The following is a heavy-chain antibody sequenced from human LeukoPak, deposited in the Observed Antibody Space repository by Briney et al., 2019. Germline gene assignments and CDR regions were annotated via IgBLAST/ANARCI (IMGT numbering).Heavy chain of an antibody. V-gene: IGHV3-23*01. CDR1: GFTFSSYA. CDR2: ISGSGGST. J-gene: IGHJ4*02. Sequence: GGSLRLSCAASGFTFSSYAMSWVRQAPGKGLEWVSAISGSGGSTYYADSVKGRFTISRDNSKNTLYLQMSSLRAEDTAVYYCAKDPPHTVTTIAGDYWGQGTLVTVSS. CDR3: AKDPPHTVTTIAGDY. D-gene: IGHD4-17*01.